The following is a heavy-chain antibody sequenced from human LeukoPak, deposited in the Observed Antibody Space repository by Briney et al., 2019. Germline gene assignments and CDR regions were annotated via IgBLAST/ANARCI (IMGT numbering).Heavy chain of an antibody. D-gene: IGHD4-17*01. CDR3: ARDMTTVTPDC. CDR1: EFTFSTYA. CDR2: ISGSGDNT. Sequence: GGSPRLSCVASEFTFSTYAMSWVRQAPGKGLEWVSTISGSGDNTYYADSVKGRFTISRDNSKDTLYLQMNSLRAEDTAVYYCARDMTTVTPDCWGQGTLVTVSS. J-gene: IGHJ4*02. V-gene: IGHV3-23*01.